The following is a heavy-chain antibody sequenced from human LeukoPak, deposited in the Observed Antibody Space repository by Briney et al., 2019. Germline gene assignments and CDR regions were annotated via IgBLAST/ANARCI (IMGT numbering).Heavy chain of an antibody. CDR1: GYTFTSYA. CDR2: INTNTGNP. Sequence: ASVKVSCKASGYTFTSYAMNWVRRAPGQGLEWMGWINTNTGNPTYAQGFTGRFVFSLDTSVSTTYLQISSLKAEDTAVYFCARAFQSLGGLSLPDYWGQGTLVTVSS. CDR3: ARAFQSLGGLSLPDY. D-gene: IGHD3-16*02. J-gene: IGHJ4*02. V-gene: IGHV7-4-1*02.